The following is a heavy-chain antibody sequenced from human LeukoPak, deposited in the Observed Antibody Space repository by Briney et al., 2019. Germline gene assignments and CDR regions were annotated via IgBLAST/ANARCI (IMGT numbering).Heavy chain of an antibody. CDR1: GFTFSSYA. CDR3: AKSRTGSITYFDY. CDR2: ISGSGGST. J-gene: IGHJ4*02. Sequence: GGSLRLSCAASGFTFSSYAMSWVCQAPGKGLEWVSAISGSGGSTYYADSVKGRLTISRDNSKNALYLQMNSLRVEDTAVYYCAKSRTGSITYFDYWGQGTLVTVSS. D-gene: IGHD1-1*01. V-gene: IGHV3-23*01.